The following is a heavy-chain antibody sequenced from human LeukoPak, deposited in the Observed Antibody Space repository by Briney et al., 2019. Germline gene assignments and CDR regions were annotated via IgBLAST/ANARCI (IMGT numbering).Heavy chain of an antibody. CDR1: GGSISSGGYS. J-gene: IGHJ4*02. D-gene: IGHD1-26*01. V-gene: IGHV4-30-2*01. CDR3: ARDFKGAPYYFDY. Sequence: SETLSLTCAVSGGSISSGGYSWSWIRQPPGKGLEWIGYIYHSGSTYYNPSLKSRVTISVDRSKNQFSLKLSSVTAADTAVYYCARDFKGAPYYFDYWGQGTLVTVSS. CDR2: IYHSGST.